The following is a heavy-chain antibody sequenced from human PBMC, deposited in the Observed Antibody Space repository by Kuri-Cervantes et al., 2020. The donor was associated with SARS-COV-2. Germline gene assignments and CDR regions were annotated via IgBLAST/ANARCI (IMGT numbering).Heavy chain of an antibody. CDR1: GFTFSSYS. J-gene: IGHJ6*02. Sequence: GESLKISCAASGFTFSSYSMNWVRQAPGKGLEWVPSISSSSSYIYYADSVKGRFTISRDNAKNLLYLQMNSLRAEDTAVYYCARDSPDSSSWYYYYYGMDVWGQGTTVTVSS. CDR3: ARDSPDSSSWYYYYYGMDV. CDR2: ISSSSSYI. D-gene: IGHD6-13*01. V-gene: IGHV3-21*01.